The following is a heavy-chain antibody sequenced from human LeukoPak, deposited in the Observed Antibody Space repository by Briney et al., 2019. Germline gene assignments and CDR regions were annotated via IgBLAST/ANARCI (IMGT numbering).Heavy chain of an antibody. Sequence: GGSLRLSCAASGFSFRNYGIHWVRQAPGKGLEWVAVISYDGSDKHYADSVKGRFTISRDNSKNTLYLQMNSLRAEDTAVYYCARDGRYGVPLWGQGTLVTVSS. V-gene: IGHV3-30*03. CDR1: GFSFRNYG. D-gene: IGHD4-17*01. CDR2: ISYDGSDK. CDR3: ARDGRYGVPL. J-gene: IGHJ4*02.